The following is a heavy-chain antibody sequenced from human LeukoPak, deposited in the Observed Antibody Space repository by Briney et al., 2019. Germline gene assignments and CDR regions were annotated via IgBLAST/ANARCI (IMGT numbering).Heavy chain of an antibody. J-gene: IGHJ5*02. CDR2: INHNGST. Sequence: MSSETLSLTCAVYGGSFSGYYWSWIRQPPGKGLEWIGEINHNGSTNYNPSLKSRVTISVDTSKNQFSLKLSSVTAADTAVYYCARLLGIAARPSSWFDPWGQGTLVTVST. CDR1: GGSFSGYY. CDR3: ARLLGIAARPSSWFDP. V-gene: IGHV4-34*01. D-gene: IGHD6-6*01.